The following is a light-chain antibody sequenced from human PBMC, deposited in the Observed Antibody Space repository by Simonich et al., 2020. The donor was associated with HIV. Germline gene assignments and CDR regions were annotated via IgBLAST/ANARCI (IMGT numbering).Light chain of an antibody. CDR2: WAS. Sequence: DIVMTQSPDSLAVSLGERATINCKSSQNVLSRSNNKNYLAWYQQKPGQPPKLLIYWASTRESGVPDRFSGSGSGTDFTLTISSLQAEDVAVYYCQQSYSTPYTFGQGTKLEIK. CDR1: QNVLSRSNNKNY. CDR3: QQSYSTPYT. V-gene: IGKV4-1*01. J-gene: IGKJ2*01.